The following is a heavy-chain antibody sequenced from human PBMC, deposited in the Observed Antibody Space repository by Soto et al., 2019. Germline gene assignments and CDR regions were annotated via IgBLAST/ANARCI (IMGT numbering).Heavy chain of an antibody. J-gene: IGHJ6*02. D-gene: IGHD1-7*01. CDR3: ARVSTTPLYYYYYYGMDV. Sequence: EVQLVESGGGLVQPGGSLRLSCAASGFTFSSYWMSWVRQAPGKGLEWVANIKQDGSEKYYVDSVKGRFTISRDNAKNSLYLQMNSLRAEDTAVYYCARVSTTPLYYYYYYGMDVWGQGTTVTVSS. CDR1: GFTFSSYW. V-gene: IGHV3-7*01. CDR2: IKQDGSEK.